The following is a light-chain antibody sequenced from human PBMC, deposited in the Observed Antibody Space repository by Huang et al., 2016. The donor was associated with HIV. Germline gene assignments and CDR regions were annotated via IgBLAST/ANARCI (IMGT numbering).Light chain of an antibody. CDR1: QNIGSL. CDR3: QQYYTSPRT. Sequence: DIEMTQSPSSLSASAGDRVNITCRASQNIGSLLAWFQQKSGNVPRLLLSDTSKLDSEAPSRFSGSGSGTAHTLTISGLRPEDSATYFCQQYYTSPRTFGQGTNLEI. J-gene: IGKJ2*01. CDR2: DTS. V-gene: IGKV1-NL1*01.